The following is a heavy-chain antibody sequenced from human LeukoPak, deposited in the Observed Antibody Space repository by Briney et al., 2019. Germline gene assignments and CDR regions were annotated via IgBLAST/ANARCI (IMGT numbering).Heavy chain of an antibody. J-gene: IGHJ5*02. Sequence: ASVKVSCKASGYTFTGYYMHWVRQAPGQGLEWMGWINPNSGGTNYAQKFQGRVTITRDTSISTAYMELSRLRSDDTAVYYCARSTGYLGNWFDHWGQGTLVTVSS. V-gene: IGHV1-2*02. CDR2: INPNSGGT. CDR1: GYTFTGYY. CDR3: ARSTGYLGNWFDH. D-gene: IGHD3-9*01.